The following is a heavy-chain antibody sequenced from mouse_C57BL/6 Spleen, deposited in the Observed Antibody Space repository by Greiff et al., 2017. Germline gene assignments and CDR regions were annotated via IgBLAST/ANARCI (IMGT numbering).Heavy chain of an antibody. D-gene: IGHD1-1*01. V-gene: IGHV14-4*01. CDR3: TTHITTVVAD. CDR1: GFNIKDDY. Sequence: EVQLVESGAELVRPGASVKLSCTASGFNIKDDYMHWVKQRPEQGLEWIGWIDPENGDTEYASKFQGKATITADTSSNTAYLQLSSLTSEDTAVYYCTTHITTVVADWGQGTTLTVSS. J-gene: IGHJ2*01. CDR2: IDPENGDT.